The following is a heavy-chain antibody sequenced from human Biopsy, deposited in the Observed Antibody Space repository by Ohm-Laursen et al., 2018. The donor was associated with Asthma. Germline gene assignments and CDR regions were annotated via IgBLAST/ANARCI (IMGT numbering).Heavy chain of an antibody. Sequence: SLRLSCAASGFSFSDYYMTWMRQAPGKGLEWASSISSSGSTTYPAESVKGRFTISRDNAQKSLFLQMGSLRAEDTAIYYCARVFESSEWGPFYHFGLDVWGQGTTVAVS. CDR2: ISSSGSTT. D-gene: IGHD6-25*01. CDR3: ARVFESSEWGPFYHFGLDV. V-gene: IGHV3-11*01. J-gene: IGHJ6*02. CDR1: GFSFSDYY.